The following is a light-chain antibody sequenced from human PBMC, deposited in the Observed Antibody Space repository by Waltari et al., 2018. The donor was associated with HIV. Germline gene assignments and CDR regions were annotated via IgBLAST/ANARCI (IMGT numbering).Light chain of an antibody. CDR2: VAS. CDR3: QQYNTYPLT. J-gene: IGKJ3*01. V-gene: IGKV1-9*01. CDR1: QGISTY. Sequence: DIQLTQSPSFLSASVGDRVTITCRASQGISTYLAWYQQKPGKVPKLLIYVASSLESGVPSRFSGSGSGTEFTLTINSLQPEDFATYYCQQYNTYPLTFGPGTKVDIK.